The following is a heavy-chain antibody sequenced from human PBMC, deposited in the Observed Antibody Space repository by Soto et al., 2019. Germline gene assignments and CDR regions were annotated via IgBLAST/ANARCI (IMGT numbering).Heavy chain of an antibody. Sequence: PSETLSLTCAVYGGSFSGYYWSWTRQPPGKGLEWIGEINHSGSTNYNPSLKSRVTISVDTSKNQFSLKLSSVTAADTAVYYCERGGSGSLLANFDYWGQGTLVTVSS. J-gene: IGHJ4*02. D-gene: IGHD3-10*01. CDR2: INHSGST. V-gene: IGHV4-34*01. CDR3: ERGGSGSLLANFDY. CDR1: GGSFSGYY.